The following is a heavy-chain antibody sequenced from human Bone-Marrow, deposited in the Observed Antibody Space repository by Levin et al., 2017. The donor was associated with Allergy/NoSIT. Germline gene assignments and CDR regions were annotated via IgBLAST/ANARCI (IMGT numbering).Heavy chain of an antibody. Sequence: PGGSLRLSCTVSGGSISNNYWSWIRQPPEKRLEWIGYIYYSGRTNYNPSLKSRVTISVDTSKNLFSLKLSSVTAADSAVYYCARAIPSGGNSYYYYYMDVWGKGTTVTVSS. J-gene: IGHJ6*03. CDR1: GGSISNNY. CDR3: ARAIPSGGNSYYYYYMDV. V-gene: IGHV4-59*01. CDR2: IYYSGRT. D-gene: IGHD4-23*01.